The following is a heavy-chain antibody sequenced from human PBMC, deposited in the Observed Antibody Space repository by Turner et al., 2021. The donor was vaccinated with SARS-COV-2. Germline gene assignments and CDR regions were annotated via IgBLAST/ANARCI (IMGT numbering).Heavy chain of an antibody. CDR3: ATAPANYYESSCSKGFYYYYYGMDV. V-gene: IGHV1-24*01. CDR1: GYTPIELS. CDR2: FDPEDGET. Sequence: QVQLVQSGPEVKKPGASVKVTCKVSGYTPIELSMPWVRQAPGKGLEWMGGFDPEDGETIYAQKFQGRVTMTEDTSTDTAYMELSSLRSEDTDVYYCATAPANYYESSCSKGFYYYYYGMDVWGQGTTVTVSS. J-gene: IGHJ6*02. D-gene: IGHD3-22*01.